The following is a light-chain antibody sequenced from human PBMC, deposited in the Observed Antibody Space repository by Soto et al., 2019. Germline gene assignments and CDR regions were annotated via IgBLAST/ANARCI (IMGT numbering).Light chain of an antibody. V-gene: IGKV3-15*01. J-gene: IGKJ2*01. CDR1: QSINSE. CDR3: QQGHNWPLT. CDR2: GAS. Sequence: EIVMTQSPATRSLSPGERAALSCRASQSINSELAWYQQKPGQPPRLLIYGASTRATGVPARFTGSESGSEFTLTISGLQYEDFAVYYCQQGHNWPLTFGQGTRLEI.